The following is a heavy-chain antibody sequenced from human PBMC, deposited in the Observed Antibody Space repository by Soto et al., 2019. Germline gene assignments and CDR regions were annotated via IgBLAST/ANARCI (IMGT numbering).Heavy chain of an antibody. CDR2: IEISGRAT. CDR1: GFSFSNYA. Sequence: EVQLLESGGGLVQPGGSLRLSCIASGFSFSNYAMIWVRQAPGKGPEWVSSIEISGRATYYPDAVKGRFTISRDDSKNAVYLQMNSLRGEDTAVYFCAKGDGGYFDHWGQGSLVTVSS. CDR3: AKGDGGYFDH. D-gene: IGHD3-16*01. J-gene: IGHJ4*02. V-gene: IGHV3-23*05.